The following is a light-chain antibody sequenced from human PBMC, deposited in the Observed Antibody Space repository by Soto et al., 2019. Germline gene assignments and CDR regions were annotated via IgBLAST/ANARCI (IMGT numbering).Light chain of an antibody. J-gene: IGKJ1*01. Sequence: IALTQSPATVSVSPGDRVTLSCWASQSVSSNFAWYQQKPGQAPRLLIHGVSTRATGVPARFSGSASGTEFTLTISSLQSEDVAVYYCQQYNNWPRTFGQGTKVDIK. CDR3: QQYNNWPRT. CDR1: QSVSSN. V-gene: IGKV3-15*01. CDR2: GVS.